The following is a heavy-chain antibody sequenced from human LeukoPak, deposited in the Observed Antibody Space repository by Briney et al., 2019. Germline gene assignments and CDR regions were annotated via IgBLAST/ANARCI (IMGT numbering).Heavy chain of an antibody. D-gene: IGHD1-26*01. CDR1: GGSISSYY. CDR2: IYYSGST. CDR3: ARDAYSGSARIY. V-gene: IGHV4-59*01. Sequence: SETLSLTCTVSGGSISSYYWSWLRQPPGKGLEWIGYIYYSGSTNYNPSLKSRVTISVDTSKNQFSLKLSSVTAADTAVYYCARDAYSGSARIYWGQGTLVTVSS. J-gene: IGHJ4*02.